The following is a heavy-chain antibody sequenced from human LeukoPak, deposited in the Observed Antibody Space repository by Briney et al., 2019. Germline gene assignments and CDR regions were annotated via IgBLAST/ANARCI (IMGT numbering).Heavy chain of an antibody. J-gene: IGHJ4*02. Sequence: SETLSLTCTVSGCSISSYYWGWVRQPPGKGLEWIGGIYYSGDTYYNPSLKSGVTILVDTSQNQCSLKLSSVTAADTAIYYCARARDDSSGYQHRGFDYWGQGTPVTVSS. CDR2: IYYSGDT. CDR3: ARARDDSSGYQHRGFDY. V-gene: IGHV4-39*07. CDR1: GCSISSYY. D-gene: IGHD3-22*01.